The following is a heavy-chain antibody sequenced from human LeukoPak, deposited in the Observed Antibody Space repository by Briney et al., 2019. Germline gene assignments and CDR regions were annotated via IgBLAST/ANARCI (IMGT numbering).Heavy chain of an antibody. CDR1: GYTFTGYY. CDR2: INPNSGGT. J-gene: IGHJ4*02. Sequence: ASVKVSCKASGYTFTGYYMHWVRQAPGQGLECMGWINPNSGGTNYAQKFQGRVTMTRDTSISTAYMELSRLRSDDTAVYYCARGVRLESIVGYCSSTSCYDFDYWGQGTLVTVSS. V-gene: IGHV1-2*02. CDR3: ARGVRLESIVGYCSSTSCYDFDY. D-gene: IGHD2-2*01.